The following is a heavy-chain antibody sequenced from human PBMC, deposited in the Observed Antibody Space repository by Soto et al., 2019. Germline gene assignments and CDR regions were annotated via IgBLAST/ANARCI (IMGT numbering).Heavy chain of an antibody. Sequence: PGGSLRLSCAASGFTFSSYGMHWVRQAPGKGLEWVAVIWYDGSNKYYADSVKGRFTISRDNSKNTLYLQMNSLRAEDTAVYYCARDLHIAVAGFFDYWGQGSLVIGSS. V-gene: IGHV3-33*01. CDR3: ARDLHIAVAGFFDY. CDR1: GFTFSSYG. CDR2: IWYDGSNK. J-gene: IGHJ4*02. D-gene: IGHD6-19*01.